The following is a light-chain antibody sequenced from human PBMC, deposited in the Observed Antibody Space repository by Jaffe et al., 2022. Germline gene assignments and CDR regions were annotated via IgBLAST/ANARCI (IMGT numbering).Light chain of an antibody. Sequence: QSALAQPASVSGSPGQSITISCTGTRSDVGGYNYVSWYQQHPGKAPKLMIFDVIYRPSGVSNRFSGSKSGNTASLTISGLQAEDEADYYCHSFTSSNTCVFGGGTKLTVL. CDR1: RSDVGGYNY. CDR3: HSFTSSNTCV. V-gene: IGLV2-14*03. CDR2: DVI. J-gene: IGLJ2*01.